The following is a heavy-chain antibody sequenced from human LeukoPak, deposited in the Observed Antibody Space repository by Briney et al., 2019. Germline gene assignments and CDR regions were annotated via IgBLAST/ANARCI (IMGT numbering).Heavy chain of an antibody. CDR1: GYTFTGYY. D-gene: IGHD3-22*01. CDR2: INPNSGGT. CDR3: ANTYYYDSSGYYYSDYFDY. V-gene: IGHV1-2*02. J-gene: IGHJ4*02. Sequence: ASVKVSCKASGYTFTGYYMHWVRQAPGQGLEWMGWINPNSGGTNYAQKFQGRVTMTRDTSISTAYMELSRLRSDDTAVYYCANTYYYDSSGYYYSDYFDYWGQGTLVTVSS.